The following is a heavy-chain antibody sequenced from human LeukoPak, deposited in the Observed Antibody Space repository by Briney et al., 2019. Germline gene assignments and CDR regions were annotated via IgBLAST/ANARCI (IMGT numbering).Heavy chain of an antibody. D-gene: IGHD3-16*01. Sequence: SQTLSLTCTVSGDSITSRAYYWSWIRQHPGTGLEWIGYINHSGSTYYNPSLMTRVTMSVDTSKNQFSLRLTSVTAADTAVYYCARDMFVGGLDVWGKGTTVTVSS. CDR3: ARDMFVGGLDV. J-gene: IGHJ6*04. CDR1: GDSITSRAYY. V-gene: IGHV4-31*03. CDR2: INHSGST.